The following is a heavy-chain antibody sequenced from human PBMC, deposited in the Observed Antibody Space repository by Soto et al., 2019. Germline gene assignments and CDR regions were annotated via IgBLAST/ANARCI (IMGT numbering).Heavy chain of an antibody. Sequence: PGGSLRLSCAASGFTFSAYWMHWVRQARGKGLVWVSRVDSDGRTTSYADSVKGRFTISRDNAKNTLYLQMNSLSAEDTAVYYCAKDRRELTVARIQPFGLDVWGQGTTVTVSS. J-gene: IGHJ6*02. CDR2: VDSDGRTT. CDR1: GFTFSAYW. CDR3: AKDRRELTVARIQPFGLDV. V-gene: IGHV3-74*01. D-gene: IGHD5-18*01.